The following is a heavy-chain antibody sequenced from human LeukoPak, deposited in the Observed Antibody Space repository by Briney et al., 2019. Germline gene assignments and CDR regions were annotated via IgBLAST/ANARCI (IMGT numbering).Heavy chain of an antibody. CDR3: ARGGQWFDP. CDR2: IYTSETT. J-gene: IGHJ5*02. V-gene: IGHV4-4*07. Sequence: SETLSLTCTVFGDSLSSFFWTWLRQPAGKGVEWIGRIYTSETTNYNPSLKSRVTMSVGTSKNEIYLRLSSVTAADTAVYYCARGGQWFDPWGQGTLVTVSS. CDR1: GDSLSSFF.